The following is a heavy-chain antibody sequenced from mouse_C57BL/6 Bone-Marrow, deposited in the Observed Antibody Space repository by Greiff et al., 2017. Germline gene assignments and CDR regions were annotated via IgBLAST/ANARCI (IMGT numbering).Heavy chain of an antibody. CDR3: TRYDGYYEGWFAY. V-gene: IGHV14-4*01. CDR1: GFNIKDDY. D-gene: IGHD2-3*01. Sequence: VQPQQSGAELVRPGASVKLSCTASGFNIKDDYMHWVKQRPEQGLEWIGWIDPENGDTEYASKFQGKATITADTSSNTAYLQLSSLTSEDTAVYYCTRYDGYYEGWFAYWGQGTLVTVSA. CDR2: IDPENGDT. J-gene: IGHJ3*01.